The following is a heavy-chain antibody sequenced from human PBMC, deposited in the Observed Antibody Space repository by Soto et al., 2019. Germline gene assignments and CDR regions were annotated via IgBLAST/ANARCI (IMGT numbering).Heavy chain of an antibody. J-gene: IGHJ4*02. CDR3: ARANLRSGWTFDH. Sequence: LSLTCAVVGDSLRGQSWNWIRQSPGKGLEWIGELDQSGRTNYSPSFKSRVTISVDTSKSQFSLEMASVTAADTAVYYCARANLRSGWTFDHWGQGSPGTVSS. CDR1: GDSLRGQS. V-gene: IGHV4-34*01. CDR2: LDQSGRT. D-gene: IGHD6-19*01.